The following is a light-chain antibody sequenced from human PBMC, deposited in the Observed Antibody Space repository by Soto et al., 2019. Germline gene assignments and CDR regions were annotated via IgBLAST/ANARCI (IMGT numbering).Light chain of an antibody. Sequence: EIVLTQSPGTLSLSPGDRATLSCRASQSVTSSYLAWYQQKPGQAPRLLIYGASSRATGIPDRFSGSGSGTDFTLTIRRLEPEDFAVYYCQQYGNSPISFGQGTRLEIK. CDR1: QSVTSSY. CDR3: QQYGNSPIS. J-gene: IGKJ5*01. CDR2: GAS. V-gene: IGKV3-20*01.